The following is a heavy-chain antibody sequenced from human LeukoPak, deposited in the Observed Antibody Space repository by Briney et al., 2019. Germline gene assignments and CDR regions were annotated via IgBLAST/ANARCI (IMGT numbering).Heavy chain of an antibody. J-gene: IGHJ6*02. D-gene: IGHD5-12*01. Sequence: GGSLRLSCAASGFTFSSYAMSWVRQAPGKGLEWVSAISGSGGSTYYADSVKGRFTISRDNSKNTPYLQMNSLRAEDTAVYYCAEGDQVAWRNYYYGMDVWGQGTTVTVSS. CDR3: AEGDQVAWRNYYYGMDV. CDR2: ISGSGGST. CDR1: GFTFSSYA. V-gene: IGHV3-23*01.